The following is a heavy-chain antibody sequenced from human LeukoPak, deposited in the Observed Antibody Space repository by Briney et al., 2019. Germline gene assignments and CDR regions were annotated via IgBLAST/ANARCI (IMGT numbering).Heavy chain of an antibody. V-gene: IGHV3-7*04. Sequence: GGSLRLSCAASGFTFSTYNMNWVRQAPGKGLEWVANIKEDGGELNYVDSVKGRFTISRDNAKQSLFLQMNSLRVEDLGVYYCARGRRWLQPLDYWGQGTLVTVSS. CDR1: GFTFSTYN. CDR3: ARGRRWLQPLDY. CDR2: IKEDGGEL. D-gene: IGHD5-24*01. J-gene: IGHJ4*02.